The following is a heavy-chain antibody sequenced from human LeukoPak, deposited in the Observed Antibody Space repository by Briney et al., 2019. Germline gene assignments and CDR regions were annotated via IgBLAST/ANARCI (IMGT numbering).Heavy chain of an antibody. CDR2: IYYSGST. V-gene: IGHV4-59*01. D-gene: IGHD2-15*01. J-gene: IGHJ5*02. CDR1: GGSISSYY. CDR3: ARVPVIEVAATDWFDP. Sequence: WETLSLTCTVSGGSISSYYWSWIRQPTGKGLERIGYIYYSGSTNYNPSLKSRVTISVDTSKNQFSLKLSSVTAADTAVYYCARVPVIEVAATDWFDPWGQGTLVTVSS.